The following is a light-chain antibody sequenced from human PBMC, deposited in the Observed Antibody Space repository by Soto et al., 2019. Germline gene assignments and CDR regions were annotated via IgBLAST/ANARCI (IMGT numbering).Light chain of an antibody. CDR1: KLGNKY. CDR2: QDM. CDR3: QAWDSSTVV. J-gene: IGLJ2*01. V-gene: IGLV3-1*01. Sequence: SYELTQPPSVSVSPGQTASITCYGDKLGNKYACWYQQKPGQSPVLVIYQDMKRPSGIPERFSGSNSGNTATLTISGTQAMDEADYYCQAWDSSTVVFGGGTKLTVL.